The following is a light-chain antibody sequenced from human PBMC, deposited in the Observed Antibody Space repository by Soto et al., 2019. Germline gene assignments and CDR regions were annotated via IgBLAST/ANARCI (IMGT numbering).Light chain of an antibody. CDR3: SSKTSSNTLV. CDR1: SSDIGGYNY. Sequence: QSALTQPASVSGSLGQSITISCTGTSSDIGGYNYVSWYQQHPGKAPKLMIYEVNNRPSGVSNRFSGSKSGNTASLTISGLQAEDEADYYCSSKTSSNTLVFGGGTKVTVL. V-gene: IGLV2-14*01. J-gene: IGLJ3*02. CDR2: EVN.